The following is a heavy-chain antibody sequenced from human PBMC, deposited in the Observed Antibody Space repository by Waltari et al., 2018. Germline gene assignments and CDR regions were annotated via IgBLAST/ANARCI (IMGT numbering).Heavy chain of an antibody. CDR3: ARGWLDP. J-gene: IGHJ5*02. CDR2: INTDGSST. CDR1: GFTFSSYW. Sequence: EVQLVESGGGLVQPGGSLSLSCAVSGFTFSSYWMPWVRQVPGKGLVLVSRINTDGSSTAYADSVKGRFTISRDNAKNTLYLQMSSLRAEDTAVYYCARGWLDPWGQGTLVTVSS. V-gene: IGHV3-74*01.